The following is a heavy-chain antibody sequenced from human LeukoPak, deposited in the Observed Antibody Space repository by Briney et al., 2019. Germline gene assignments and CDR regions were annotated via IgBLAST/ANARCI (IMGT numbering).Heavy chain of an antibody. Sequence: PGGSLRLSCAASGFTFSNAWMSWVRQAPGKGLEWVGRIKSKTDGGTTDYAAHVKGRFTISRDDSKNTLYLQMNSLKTEDTAVYYCTTDLSGVSYGSGSYYTFDYWGQGTLVTVSS. CDR1: GFTFSNAW. V-gene: IGHV3-15*01. CDR2: IKSKTDGGTT. D-gene: IGHD3-10*01. CDR3: TTDLSGVSYGSGSYYTFDY. J-gene: IGHJ4*02.